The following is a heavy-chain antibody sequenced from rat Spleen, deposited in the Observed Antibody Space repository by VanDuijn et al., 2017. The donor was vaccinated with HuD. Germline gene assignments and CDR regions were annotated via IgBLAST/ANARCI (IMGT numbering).Heavy chain of an antibody. D-gene: IGHD1-1*01. CDR3: TTVGY. V-gene: IGHV2-13*01. J-gene: IGHJ2*01. CDR2: IWGNGNT. Sequence: QVQLKESGPGLVQPSQTLSLTCSVSGFSLSSYGVIWVRQPPGKGLEWRGVIWGNGNTNYNSALKSRLSISRDTSKSQIFLKMNSLQTEDTAIYFCTTVGYWGQGVMVTVSS. CDR1: GFSLSSYG.